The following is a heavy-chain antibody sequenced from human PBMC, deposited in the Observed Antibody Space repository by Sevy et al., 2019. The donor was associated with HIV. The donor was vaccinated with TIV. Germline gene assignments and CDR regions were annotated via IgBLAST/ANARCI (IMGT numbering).Heavy chain of an antibody. CDR1: GFTFSSYS. D-gene: IGHD6-19*01. J-gene: IGHJ4*01. CDR3: ARDGKVPVPGLYYFDY. V-gene: IGHV3-21*01. CDR2: ISSSSSYI. Sequence: GGSLRLSCAASGFTFSSYSMNWVRQAPGKGLEWVSSISSSSSYIYYADSVKGRFTISRDNAKNSLYLQMNSLRAEDTAVYYCARDGKVPVPGLYYFDYWGHGTLVTVSS.